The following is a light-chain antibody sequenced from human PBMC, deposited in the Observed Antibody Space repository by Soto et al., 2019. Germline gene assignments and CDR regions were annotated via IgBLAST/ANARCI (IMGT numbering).Light chain of an antibody. Sequence: QSALTQPASVSGSPGQSITISCTGTSSDIGSYNFVSWYQYLPGKAPKLMIYEVSNRPSGVSNRFSGSKPGNTASLTISGLQAEDEADYYCTSYTSSSTLYVFGTGTKLTVL. CDR2: EVS. V-gene: IGLV2-14*01. CDR3: TSYTSSSTLYV. J-gene: IGLJ1*01. CDR1: SSDIGSYNF.